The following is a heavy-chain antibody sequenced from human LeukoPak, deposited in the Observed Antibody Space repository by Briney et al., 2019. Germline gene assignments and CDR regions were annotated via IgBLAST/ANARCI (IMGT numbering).Heavy chain of an antibody. CDR2: IIPILGIA. V-gene: IGHV1-69*04. J-gene: IGHJ3*02. CDR3: ARPTLVAQDAFDI. CDR1: GGTFSSYA. Sequence: SVKVSCKASGGTFSSYAISWVGQAPGQGLEWMGRIIPILGIANYAQKFQGRVTITADKSTSTAYMELSSLRSEDTAVYYCARPTLVAQDAFDIWGQGTMVTVSS. D-gene: IGHD2-2*01.